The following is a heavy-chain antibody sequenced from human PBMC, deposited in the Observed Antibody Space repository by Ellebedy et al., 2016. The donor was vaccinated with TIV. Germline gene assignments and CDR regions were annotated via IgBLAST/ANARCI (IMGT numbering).Heavy chain of an antibody. CDR1: GFTFSGSA. Sequence: GESLKISCAASGFTFSGSAMHWVRQASGKGLEWVGRIRSKAKSFATAYAASVKGRFTVSRDDSKNTAYLQMNSLKTEDTAVYYCTTSAVDTDMVDLDYWGRGTLVTVSS. J-gene: IGHJ4*02. CDR2: IRSKAKSFAT. V-gene: IGHV3-73*01. D-gene: IGHD5-18*01. CDR3: TTSAVDTDMVDLDY.